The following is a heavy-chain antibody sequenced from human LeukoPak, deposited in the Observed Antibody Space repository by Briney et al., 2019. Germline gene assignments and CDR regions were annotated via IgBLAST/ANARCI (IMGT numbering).Heavy chain of an antibody. CDR2: ISYDGSNK. J-gene: IGHJ4*02. CDR3: AKDRSSAKDY. V-gene: IGHV3-30*18. CDR1: GFTFSSYG. Sequence: GRSLRLSCAASGFTFSSYGIHWVRQAPGKGLEWVAVISYDGSNKYYADSVKGRFTISRDNSKNTLYLQMNSLRAEDTAVYYCAKDRSSAKDYWGQGTLVTVSS. D-gene: IGHD6-13*01.